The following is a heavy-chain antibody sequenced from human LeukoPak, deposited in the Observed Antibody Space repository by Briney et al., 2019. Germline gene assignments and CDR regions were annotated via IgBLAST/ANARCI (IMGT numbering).Heavy chain of an antibody. CDR3: TRGYCSGGSCHLPFDY. D-gene: IGHD2-15*01. J-gene: IGHJ4*02. CDR2: INSDGSST. Sequence: QPGGSLRLSCAASGFTFSDYWMHWVRQAPGKGLVWVSRINSDGSSTSYADSVKGRFTISRDNAKSTLYLQMNSLRAEDTAVYYCTRGYCSGGSCHLPFDYWGQGTLVAVSS. V-gene: IGHV3-74*01. CDR1: GFTFSDYW.